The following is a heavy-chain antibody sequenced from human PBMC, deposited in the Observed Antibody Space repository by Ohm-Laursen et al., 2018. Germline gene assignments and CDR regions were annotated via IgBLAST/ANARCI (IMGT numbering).Heavy chain of an antibody. CDR3: ARGPDLYTYGAFDP. CDR2: IYYTGST. J-gene: IGHJ5*02. D-gene: IGHD3-16*01. Sequence: GTLSLTCTVSGGSISRYYWSWIRQPPGKGLEWIGYIYYTGSTNYNPSLKSRVTISLDTSKNQFSVKLNSVTAADTAVYYCARGPDLYTYGAFDPWGQGTLVTVSS. CDR1: GGSISRYY. V-gene: IGHV4-59*01.